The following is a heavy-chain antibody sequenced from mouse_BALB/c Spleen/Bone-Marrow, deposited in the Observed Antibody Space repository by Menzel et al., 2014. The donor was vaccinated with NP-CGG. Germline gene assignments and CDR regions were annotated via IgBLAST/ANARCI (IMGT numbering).Heavy chain of an antibody. V-gene: IGHV1-4*02. J-gene: IGHJ2*01. Sequence: QVQLQQSAAELARPGASVKLSCKASGYIFTSYTIQWIKQRPGQGLEWIRYINPSIGYTEYNQKFKDKTTLTADTSSSTTYMQLSSLTSEDSAVYYCAREGTYYAYFDYWGQGTTLTVSS. CDR3: AREGTYYAYFDY. D-gene: IGHD1-1*01. CDR1: GYIFTSYT. CDR2: INPSIGYT.